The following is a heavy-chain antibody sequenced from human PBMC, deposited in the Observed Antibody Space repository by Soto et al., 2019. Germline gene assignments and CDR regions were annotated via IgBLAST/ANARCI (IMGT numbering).Heavy chain of an antibody. Sequence: SETLSLTCAVYGGYFSGYYWSWIRQPPGKGLEWIGEINHSGSTNYNPSLKSRVTISVDTSKNQFSLKLSSVTAADTAVYYCARAGVYDFWSGYYNFDYWGQGTLVTVSS. CDR1: GGYFSGYY. CDR2: INHSGST. CDR3: ARAGVYDFWSGYYNFDY. J-gene: IGHJ4*02. D-gene: IGHD3-3*01. V-gene: IGHV4-34*01.